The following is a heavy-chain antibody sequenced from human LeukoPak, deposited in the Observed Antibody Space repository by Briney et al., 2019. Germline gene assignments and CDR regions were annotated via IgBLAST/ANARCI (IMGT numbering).Heavy chain of an antibody. Sequence: GGSLSLSCAASGFSLSSYSMNWVRQAPGKGLEWLSYISSGSGTINYADSVKGRFTISRDNAKNSLYLQMISLRPEDTAVYYCVRALRGYTYGSFDYWGQGTLVTVSS. J-gene: IGHJ4*02. V-gene: IGHV3-48*01. CDR1: GFSLSSYS. CDR3: VRALRGYTYGSFDY. CDR2: ISSGSGTI. D-gene: IGHD5-18*01.